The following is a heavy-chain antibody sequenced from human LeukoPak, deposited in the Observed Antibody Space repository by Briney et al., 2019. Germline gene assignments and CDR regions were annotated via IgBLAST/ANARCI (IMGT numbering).Heavy chain of an antibody. CDR3: TTDADYDFWSGYYSFDY. V-gene: IGHV3-15*01. Sequence: GGSLRLSCAASGFTFSNYGMHWVRQAPGKGLEWVGRIKSKTDGGTTDYAAPVKGRFTISRDDSKNTLYLQMNSLKTEDTAVYYCTTDADYDFWSGYYSFDYWGQGTLVTVSS. CDR1: GFTFSNYG. J-gene: IGHJ4*02. D-gene: IGHD3-3*01. CDR2: IKSKTDGGTT.